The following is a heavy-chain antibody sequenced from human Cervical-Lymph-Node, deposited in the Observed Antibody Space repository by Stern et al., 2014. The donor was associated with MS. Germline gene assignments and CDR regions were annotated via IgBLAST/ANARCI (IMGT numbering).Heavy chain of an antibody. D-gene: IGHD6-13*01. CDR3: ARTSPMYTSPFDY. Sequence: VQLLESGGGLVKPGGSLRLSCAPSGFTFSSYAMHWVRQAPGKGLEWVLSISRGSDYISYAGSVKGRFTISRDNAKNSLYLQMNSLRAEDTAVFYCARTSPMYTSPFDYWGQGALVTVSS. CDR2: ISRGSDYI. V-gene: IGHV3-21*01. CDR1: GFTFSSYA. J-gene: IGHJ4*02.